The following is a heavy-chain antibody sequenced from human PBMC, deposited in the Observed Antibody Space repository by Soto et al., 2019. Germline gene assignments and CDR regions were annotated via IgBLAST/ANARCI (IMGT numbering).Heavy chain of an antibody. J-gene: IGHJ6*02. CDR1: GFKFTDFA. D-gene: IGHD1-26*01. CDR3: ARRAWHSYYATDV. Sequence: GQLVESGGGEVQPGRSLRLSCAASGFKFTDFALHWVRQAPGKGLEWVAIIAYDGSEKHYADSVKGRFAISRDNPKNTLYLEMNSLRPEDTAVYFCARRAWHSYYATDVWGQGTTVTVFS. CDR2: IAYDGSEK. V-gene: IGHV3-30*09.